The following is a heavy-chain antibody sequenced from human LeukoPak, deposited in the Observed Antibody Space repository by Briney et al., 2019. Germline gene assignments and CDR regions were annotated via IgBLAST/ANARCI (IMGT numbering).Heavy chain of an antibody. Sequence: GASVKVSCKASGYTFTSYGISWVRRAPGQGLEWMGWISAYTGKTNCAQKVQGRVTMTTDTSTSTAYMDLRSLRSDDTAVYYCAREKYTYGRGFYFDYWGQGTLVTVSS. CDR1: GYTFTSYG. CDR2: ISAYTGKT. D-gene: IGHD5-18*01. J-gene: IGHJ4*02. CDR3: AREKYTYGRGFYFDY. V-gene: IGHV1-18*01.